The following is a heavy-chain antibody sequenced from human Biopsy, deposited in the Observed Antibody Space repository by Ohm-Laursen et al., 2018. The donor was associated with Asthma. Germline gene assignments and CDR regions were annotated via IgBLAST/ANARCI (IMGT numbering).Heavy chain of an antibody. Sequence: SLRLSCAASGFAVSRDHMFWVRQAPGKGLEWVSSISRSGTTTYPAEFVMDRFTISRDNAQNSLFLQMDSLRPEDTAIYFCARVFESSQWGPFNFFGLDVWGQGTTVAVS. D-gene: IGHD1-26*01. V-gene: IGHV3-48*03. J-gene: IGHJ6*02. CDR2: ISRSGTTT. CDR3: ARVFESSQWGPFNFFGLDV. CDR1: GFAVSRDH.